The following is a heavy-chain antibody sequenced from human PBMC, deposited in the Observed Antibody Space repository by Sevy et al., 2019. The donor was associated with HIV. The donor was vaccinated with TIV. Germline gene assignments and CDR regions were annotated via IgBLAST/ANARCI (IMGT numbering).Heavy chain of an antibody. CDR3: ARDNTGGRGYDFWSGYYTGSWFDP. J-gene: IGHJ5*02. D-gene: IGHD3-3*01. CDR2: ISSSGSTI. CDR1: GFTFSDYY. Sequence: GGSLRLSCAASGFTFSDYYMSWIRQAPGKGLEWVSYISSSGSTIYYADSVKGRFTISRDNAKNSLYLQMNSLRAEDTAMYYCARDNTGGRGYDFWSGYYTGSWFDPWGQGTLVTVSS. V-gene: IGHV3-11*01.